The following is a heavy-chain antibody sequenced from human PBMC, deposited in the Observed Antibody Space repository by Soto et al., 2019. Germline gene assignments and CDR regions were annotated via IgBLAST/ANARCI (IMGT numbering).Heavy chain of an antibody. CDR3: ARGRIVGAAFDY. D-gene: IGHD1-26*01. CDR2: MNPTTGNI. CDR1: GYTFTSSD. J-gene: IGHJ4*02. Sequence: QVQLVQSGAEVKKSGASVKVSCKASGYTFTSSDINWVRQATGQGLEWMGWMNPTTGNIGYTQRFQGRVSMTRNISITTAYMELSVLKSDDTAVYYCARGRIVGAAFDYWGQGTLVTVSS. V-gene: IGHV1-8*01.